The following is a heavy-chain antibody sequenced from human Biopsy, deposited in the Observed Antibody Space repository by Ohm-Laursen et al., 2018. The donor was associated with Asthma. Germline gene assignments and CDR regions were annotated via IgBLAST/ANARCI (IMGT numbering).Heavy chain of an antibody. CDR1: GYNFISFA. Sequence: ASVKVSCKVSGYNFISFAIHWVRQAPGQRLEWMGWVNTGNGDTKYSQKFQGRVTITRDTSASTAYMELRSLRSEDTATYYCARTYYDFLTGQVKDVFGVWGPGTMVTVSS. CDR3: ARTYYDFLTGQVKDVFGV. V-gene: IGHV1-3*04. CDR2: VNTGNGDT. D-gene: IGHD3-9*01. J-gene: IGHJ3*01.